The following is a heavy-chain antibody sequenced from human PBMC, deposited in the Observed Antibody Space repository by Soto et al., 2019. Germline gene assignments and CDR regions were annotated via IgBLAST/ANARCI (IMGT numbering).Heavy chain of an antibody. CDR2: IYYSGST. D-gene: IGHD3-3*01. CDR3: GRIPRDKESWSGPYYYMDV. CDR1: GGSISSYY. Sequence: PSETLSLTCTVSGGSISSYYWSWIRQPPGKGLEWIGYIYYSGSTNYNPSLKSRVTISVDTSKNQFSLKLSSVTAADTAVYYCGRIPRDKESWSGPYYYMDVWGKGTTVTV. J-gene: IGHJ6*03. V-gene: IGHV4-59*08.